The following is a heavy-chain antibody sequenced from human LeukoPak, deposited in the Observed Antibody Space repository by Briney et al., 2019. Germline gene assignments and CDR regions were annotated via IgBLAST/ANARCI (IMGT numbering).Heavy chain of an antibody. CDR3: ARDPALVAATPYYFDY. V-gene: IGHV3-30*03. CDR1: GFTFSSYG. D-gene: IGHD2-15*01. J-gene: IGHJ4*02. Sequence: QPGRSLRLSCAASGFTFSSYGTHWVRQAPGKGLEWVAVISYDGSNKYYADSVKGRFTISRDNSKNTLYLQMNSLRAEDTAVYYCARDPALVAATPYYFDYWGQGTLVTVSS. CDR2: ISYDGSNK.